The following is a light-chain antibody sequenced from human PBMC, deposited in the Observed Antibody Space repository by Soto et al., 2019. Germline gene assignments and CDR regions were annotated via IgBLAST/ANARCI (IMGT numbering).Light chain of an antibody. CDR3: QKYDSAPWT. J-gene: IGKJ1*01. V-gene: IGKV1-27*01. Sequence: DIQMTQSPSSLSASVRDRVTITCRASQGISNYLAWYQQKPGQVPKLLIYAASTLQSGVPSRFSGSGSGTDFTPTISSLQPEDVATYYCQKYDSAPWTFGHGTKVEIK. CDR1: QGISNY. CDR2: AAS.